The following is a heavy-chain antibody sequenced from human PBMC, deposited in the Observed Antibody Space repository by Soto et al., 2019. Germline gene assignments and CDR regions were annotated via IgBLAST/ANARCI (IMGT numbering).Heavy chain of an antibody. CDR1: GYTFSRYG. J-gene: IGHJ6*01. Sequence: QVQLVQSGPEVKKPGASVKVSCKVSGYTFSRYGIIWVRQAPGQGLEWRGWISGYNGNTNYTQNFQGRVTMTTETSTNTAYMELRSLRTDDTAVYYCARAPAIVVVTAYGMDVWGQGTTVTVSS. V-gene: IGHV1-18*01. D-gene: IGHD2-21*02. CDR3: ARAPAIVVVTAYGMDV. CDR2: ISGYNGNT.